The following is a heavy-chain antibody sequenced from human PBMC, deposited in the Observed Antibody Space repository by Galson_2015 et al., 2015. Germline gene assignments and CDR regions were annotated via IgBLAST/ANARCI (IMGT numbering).Heavy chain of an antibody. J-gene: IGHJ6*03. CDR1: GDSVSSNSAA. Sequence: CAISGDSVSSNSAAWNWIRQSPSRGLEWLGRTYYRSKWYNDYAVSVKSRITINPDTSKNQFSLQLNSVTPEDTAVYYCARVGYYDSSGYSHYYYYMDVWGKGTTVTVSS. D-gene: IGHD3-22*01. CDR3: ARVGYYDSSGYSHYYYYMDV. V-gene: IGHV6-1*01. CDR2: TYYRSKWYN.